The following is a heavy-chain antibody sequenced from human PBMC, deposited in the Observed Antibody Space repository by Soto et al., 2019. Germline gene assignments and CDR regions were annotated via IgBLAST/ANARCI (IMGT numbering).Heavy chain of an antibody. D-gene: IGHD3-16*02. J-gene: IGHJ4*02. CDR3: ASHGPFRGSYRYNY. CDR2: IYYSGST. V-gene: IGHV4-39*01. CDR1: GGSIISSSYY. Sequence: WETLSLTCTVSGGSIISSSYYWGWIRQPPGKGLEWIGSIYYSGSTYYNPSLKSRVTISVDTSKNQFSLKLSSVTAADTAVYYCASHGPFRGSYRYNYWGQGTLVTVSS.